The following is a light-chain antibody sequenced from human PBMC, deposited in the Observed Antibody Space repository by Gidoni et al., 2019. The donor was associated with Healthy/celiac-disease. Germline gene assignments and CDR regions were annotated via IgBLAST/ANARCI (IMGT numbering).Light chain of an antibody. V-gene: IGKV3-11*01. CDR3: QRRSDWSPA. Sequence: EIVLTQSPATLSLSPGERATLSCRASESVFSYLAWYQQKPGQAPRLLIYDASYRATGIPARFSGSWSGTDFTLTICRLAPEDFSVYYCQRRSDWSPAFGQGTRLELK. CDR1: ESVFSY. J-gene: IGKJ2*01. CDR2: DAS.